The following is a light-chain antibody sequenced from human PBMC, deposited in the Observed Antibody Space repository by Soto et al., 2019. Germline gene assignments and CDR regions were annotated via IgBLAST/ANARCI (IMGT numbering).Light chain of an antibody. V-gene: IGKV3-11*01. J-gene: IGKJ5*01. CDR2: DAS. CDR3: QQRKYWPPLT. Sequence: ETVLTQSPATLSLSQRETSTISCRASQSVDIYVAWYQQKPGQAPRLLIWDASNRATGIPARFSGSGSGTDFTLTISRLEPEDFAVYYCQQRKYWPPLTFGQGTRLEI. CDR1: QSVDIY.